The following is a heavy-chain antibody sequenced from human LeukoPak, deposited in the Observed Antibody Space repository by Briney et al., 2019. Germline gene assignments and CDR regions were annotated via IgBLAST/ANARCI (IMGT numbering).Heavy chain of an antibody. D-gene: IGHD1-7*01. V-gene: IGHV3-53*01. CDR2: IYSGGST. J-gene: IGHJ6*02. CDR3: AKGTGTTPYYYGMDV. CDR1: GFTVSSNY. Sequence: GGSLRLSWAASGFTVSSNYMSWVRQAPGKGLEWVSVIYSGGSTYYADSVQGRFTISTDNSKNTLYLQMNSLRAEDTAVYYCAKGTGTTPYYYGMDVWGQGTTVTVFS.